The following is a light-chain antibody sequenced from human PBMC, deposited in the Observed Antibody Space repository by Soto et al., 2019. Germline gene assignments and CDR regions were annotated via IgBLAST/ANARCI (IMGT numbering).Light chain of an antibody. V-gene: IGLV2-23*01. J-gene: IGLJ2*01. CDR3: CSYAGSSTVV. CDR2: EGS. Sequence: QSALTQPAPVSGSPGQSITISCTGTSSEVGSYNLVSWYQQHPGKAPKLMIYEGSKRPSGVSNRFSGSKSGNTASLTISGLQAEDEADYYCCSYAGSSTVVFGGGTKVTVL. CDR1: SSEVGSYNL.